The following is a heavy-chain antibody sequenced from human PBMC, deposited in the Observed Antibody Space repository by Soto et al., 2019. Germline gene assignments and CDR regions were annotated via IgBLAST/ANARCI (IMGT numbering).Heavy chain of an antibody. Sequence: QITLKESGPTLVKPTQTLTLTCTFSGFSLSTHGVGVGWVRKPSGKALEWLALIYWDDDKRYSASLNSRLTITEANSKDQVVSTMTNMDPVDTATYYCAHAMLYCTGGSCSTWFDSWGQGTLVTVSS. CDR2: IYWDDDK. V-gene: IGHV2-5*02. CDR3: AHAMLYCTGGSCSTWFDS. J-gene: IGHJ5*01. D-gene: IGHD2-15*01. CDR1: GFSLSTHGVG.